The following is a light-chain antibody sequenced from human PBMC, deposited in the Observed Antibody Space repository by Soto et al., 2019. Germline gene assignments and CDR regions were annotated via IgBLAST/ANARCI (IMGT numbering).Light chain of an antibody. Sequence: ETVLTQSPGTLSLSPGERATLSCRASQTIRSNYLAWYRQTPGQAPRLLIYGASNRATGIADRFSGSWSGTDFTLIISRLAHEDFALYYCQQYGSSPWTFGQGTKVEIK. CDR1: QTIRSNY. V-gene: IGKV3-20*01. J-gene: IGKJ1*01. CDR3: QQYGSSPWT. CDR2: GAS.